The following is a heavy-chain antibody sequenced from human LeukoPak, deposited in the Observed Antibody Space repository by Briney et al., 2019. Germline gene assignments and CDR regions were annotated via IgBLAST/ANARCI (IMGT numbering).Heavy chain of an antibody. D-gene: IGHD5-12*01. V-gene: IGHV3-7*01. Sequence: PGGSLRLSCAASGFTFSSYWMSWVRQAPGKGLEWVANIKQDGSEKYYVASVKGRFTISRDNAKNSLYLQMNSLRAEDTAVYYCASSLVATVSGFVDYWGQGTLVTVSS. J-gene: IGHJ4*02. CDR3: ASSLVATVSGFVDY. CDR1: GFTFSSYW. CDR2: IKQDGSEK.